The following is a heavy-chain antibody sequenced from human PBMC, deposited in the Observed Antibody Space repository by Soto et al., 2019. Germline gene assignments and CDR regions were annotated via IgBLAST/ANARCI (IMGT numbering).Heavy chain of an antibody. CDR1: GYTFTRYG. J-gene: IGHJ6*02. CDR2: INTYNGNT. Sequence: QVQLVQSGAEVKNPGASVKVSCKASGYTFTRYGIGWARQAPGQGLEWMGWINTYNGNTNYAQNVQGRVTLTTDTSTSTAYLELRILRPNDTAIYYCAMVDVYVTPSPQDVWGQGTTVIVSS. D-gene: IGHD3-16*01. V-gene: IGHV1-18*01. CDR3: AMVDVYVTPSPQDV.